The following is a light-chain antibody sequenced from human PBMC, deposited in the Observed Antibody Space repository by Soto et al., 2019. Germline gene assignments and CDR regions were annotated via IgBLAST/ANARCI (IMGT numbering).Light chain of an antibody. V-gene: IGKV1-39*01. Sequence: DIQMTQSPSSLSASVGDRVTITCRASQSISSYLNWYQQKPGKAPKLLIYAASTLQSGVPSRFSGSGSGTDFTLTISSLQPADFATYYCQQSYNTLRTFGQGTKVEIK. CDR2: AAS. CDR1: QSISSY. J-gene: IGKJ1*01. CDR3: QQSYNTLRT.